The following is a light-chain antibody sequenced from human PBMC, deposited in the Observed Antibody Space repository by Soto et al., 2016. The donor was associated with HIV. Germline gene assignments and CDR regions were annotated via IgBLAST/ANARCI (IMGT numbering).Light chain of an antibody. CDR3: QVWDSDSDHPDVV. J-gene: IGLJ2*01. CDR2: DDS. V-gene: IGLV3-21*03. CDR1: NIGSKS. Sequence: SYELTQPPSVSVAPGKTARITCGGNNIGSKSVHWYQQKPGQAPVLVVYDDSDRPSGIPEQFSGSNSGNTATLTISRVEAGDEADYYCQVWDSDSDHPDVVFGRRDQADRP.